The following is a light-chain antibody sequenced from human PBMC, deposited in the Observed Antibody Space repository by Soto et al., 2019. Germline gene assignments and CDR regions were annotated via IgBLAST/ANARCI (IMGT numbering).Light chain of an antibody. J-gene: IGLJ2*01. V-gene: IGLV2-11*01. CDR3: CSYSGTYTEVV. Sequence: QSALTQPRSVSGSPGQSVTISCTGISNNYVSWYQQHPGKVPKVIVYDVTLRPSGVSDRFSGSRSGNTASLAISRLRAEDDAGYYGCSYSGTYTEVVFGGGTKVTVL. CDR1: SNNY. CDR2: DVT.